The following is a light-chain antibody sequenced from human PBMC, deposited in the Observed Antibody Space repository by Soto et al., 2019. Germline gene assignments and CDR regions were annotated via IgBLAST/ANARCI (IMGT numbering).Light chain of an antibody. V-gene: IGKV1-39*01. Sequence: DIQMTQSPSFLSASVGDRVTITCRASQGISSFLNWYQQRPGKAPKLLISGASSLQSGVPSRFSGSGSGTDFTRTFSNLQPEDFATYYCQQSFSTPINFGHGTRLEIK. CDR3: QQSFSTPIN. J-gene: IGKJ5*01. CDR2: GAS. CDR1: QGISSF.